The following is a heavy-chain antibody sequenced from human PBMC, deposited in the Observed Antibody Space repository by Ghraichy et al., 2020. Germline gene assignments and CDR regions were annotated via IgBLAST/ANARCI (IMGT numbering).Heavy chain of an antibody. V-gene: IGHV4-59*01. D-gene: IGHD5-18*01. CDR3: ARGQGGYSYGYFDY. CDR1: GGSISSYY. J-gene: IGHJ4*02. CDR2: IYYSGST. Sequence: SQTLSLTCTVSGGSISSYYWSWIRQPPGKGLEWIGYIYYSGSTNYNPSLKSRVTISVDTSKNQFSLKLSPVTAADTAVYYCARGQGGYSYGYFDYWGQGTLVTVSS.